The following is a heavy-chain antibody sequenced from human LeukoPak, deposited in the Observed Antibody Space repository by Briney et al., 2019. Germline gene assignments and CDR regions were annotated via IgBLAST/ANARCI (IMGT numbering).Heavy chain of an antibody. Sequence: PSETLSLTCTVSGGSISSYYWSWIRQPAGKGLEWIGRIYTSGSTNYNPSLKSRVTMSVDTSKNQFSLKLSSVSAADTAIYYCATDPFRERFGAFDPWGQGTLVTVSS. CDR2: IYTSGST. D-gene: IGHD3-16*01. V-gene: IGHV4-4*07. CDR3: ATDPFRERFGAFDP. CDR1: GGSISSYY. J-gene: IGHJ5*02.